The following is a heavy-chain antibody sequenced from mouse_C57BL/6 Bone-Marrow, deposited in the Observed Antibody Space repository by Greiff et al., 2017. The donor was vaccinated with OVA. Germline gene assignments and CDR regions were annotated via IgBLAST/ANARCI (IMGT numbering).Heavy chain of an antibody. CDR2: IYWDDDK. J-gene: IGHJ2*01. CDR1: GFSLSTSGMG. D-gene: IGHD2-5*01. CDR3: ARRAGYYSIYVLGYYFDY. Sequence: QVTLKESGPGILQSSQTLSLTCSFSGFSLSTSGMGVSWIRQPSGKGLEWLAHIYWDDDKRYNPSLTSRLTISKDTSRNQVFLKITSVDTADTATYYCARRAGYYSIYVLGYYFDYWGQGTTLTVSS. V-gene: IGHV8-12*01.